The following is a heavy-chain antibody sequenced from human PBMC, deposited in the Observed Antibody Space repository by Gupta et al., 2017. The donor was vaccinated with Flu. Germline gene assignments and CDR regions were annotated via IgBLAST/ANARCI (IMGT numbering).Heavy chain of an antibody. V-gene: IGHV3-21*01. CDR3: TRAWDCSGGSCYSDY. D-gene: IGHD2-15*01. Sequence: EVQLVESGGGLVKPGGSLRLSCAASGFPFSTYGMNWVRQAPGKGLEWVSSISSSSSYIYYADSVKGRFTISRDNAKNSLYLQMNSLRAEDTAVYYCTRAWDCSGGSCYSDYWGQGALVTVSS. J-gene: IGHJ4*02. CDR1: GFPFSTYG. CDR2: ISSSSSYI.